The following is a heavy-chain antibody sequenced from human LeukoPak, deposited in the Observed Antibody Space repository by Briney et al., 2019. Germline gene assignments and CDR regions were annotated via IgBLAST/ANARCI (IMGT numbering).Heavy chain of an antibody. V-gene: IGHV3-30-3*01. J-gene: IGHJ4*02. D-gene: IGHD3-3*01. CDR2: ISYDGSYK. CDR3: ARADFWSGYSVNFDY. CDR1: GFTFRSYT. Sequence: GGSLRLSCAASGFTFRSYTLHWVRQAPGKGREWVALISYDGSYKEYADSVKGRFTISRDNAKNSLYLQMNSLRAEDTAVYYCARADFWSGYSVNFDYWGQGTLVTVSS.